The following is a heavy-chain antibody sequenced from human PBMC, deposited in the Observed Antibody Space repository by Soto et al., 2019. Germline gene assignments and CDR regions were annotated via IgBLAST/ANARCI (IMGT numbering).Heavy chain of an antibody. CDR1: GFTFSSYA. CDR2: ISGSGGST. V-gene: IGHV3-23*01. D-gene: IGHD5-12*01. J-gene: IGHJ4*02. CDR3: AKEPYLGRDGYNEGYFDY. Sequence: EVQLLESGGGLVQPGGSLRLSCAASGFTFSSYAMSWVSQAPGKGLEWVSAISGSGGSTYYADSVKGRFTISRDNSKNTLYLQMNSLRAEDTAVYYCAKEPYLGRDGYNEGYFDYWGQGTLVTVSS.